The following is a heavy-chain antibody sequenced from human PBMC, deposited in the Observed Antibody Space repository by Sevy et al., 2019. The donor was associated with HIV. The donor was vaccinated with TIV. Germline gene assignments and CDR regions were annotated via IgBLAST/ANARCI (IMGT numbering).Heavy chain of an antibody. V-gene: IGHV3-23*01. CDR2: FSFGCGKI. J-gene: IGHJ4*02. Sequence: GGSLRLSCAASGFTSSKYSMSWIRQTPGKGLEWVSTFSFGCGKINYADSVKGRFTISRVDSRNTFYLQMNSLRAEDTAIYYCAREGCTKPHDYWGQGTVVTVSS. CDR1: GFTSSKYS. D-gene: IGHD2-8*01. CDR3: AREGCTKPHDY.